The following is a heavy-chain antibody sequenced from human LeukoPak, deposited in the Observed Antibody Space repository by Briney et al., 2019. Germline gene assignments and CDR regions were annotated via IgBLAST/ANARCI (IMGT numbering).Heavy chain of an antibody. CDR1: GGSVSSGSYY. CDR3: ARGGLLRFGELLSSGYYFDY. J-gene: IGHJ4*02. D-gene: IGHD3-10*01. Sequence: SETLSLTCTVSGGSVSSGSYYWSWIRQPPGKGLEWIGYIYYSGSTNYNPSLKSRVTISVDTSKNQFSLKLSSVTAADTAVYYCARGGLLRFGELLSSGYYFDYWGQGTLVTVSS. CDR2: IYYSGST. V-gene: IGHV4-61*01.